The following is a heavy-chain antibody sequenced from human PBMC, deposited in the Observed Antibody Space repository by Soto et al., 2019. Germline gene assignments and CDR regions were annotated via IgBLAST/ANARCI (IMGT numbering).Heavy chain of an antibody. J-gene: IGHJ6*02. CDR3: ARGVVVVVAATRGDYYYYYGMDV. D-gene: IGHD2-15*01. V-gene: IGHV1-69*13. CDR2: IIPIFGTA. CDR1: GVTFSSYA. Sequence: SVKVSCKASGVTFSSYAISWVRQAPGQGLEWMGGIIPIFGTANYAQKFQGRVTITADESTSTAYMELSSLRSEDTAVYYCARGVVVVVAATRGDYYYYYGMDVWGQGTTVTVSS.